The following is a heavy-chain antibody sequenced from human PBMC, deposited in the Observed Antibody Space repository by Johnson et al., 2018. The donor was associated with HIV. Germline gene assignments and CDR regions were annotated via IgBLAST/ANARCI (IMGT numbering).Heavy chain of an antibody. Sequence: VQLVESGGGLVQPGGSLRLSCAASGFTFSSYWMHWVRQAPGKGLVWVSRINSDGSSTSYADSVKGRLTISRDNAKNTLYLQMNTLRAEDTAVYFCACLAHDAFDIWGQGTMVTVSS. CDR1: GFTFSSYW. J-gene: IGHJ3*02. D-gene: IGHD3-16*01. CDR3: ACLAHDAFDI. CDR2: INSDGSST. V-gene: IGHV3-74*02.